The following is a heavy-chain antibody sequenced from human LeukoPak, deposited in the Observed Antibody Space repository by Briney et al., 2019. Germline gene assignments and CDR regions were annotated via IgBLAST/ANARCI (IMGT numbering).Heavy chain of an antibody. J-gene: IGHJ4*02. CDR2: IYPGDSDT. CDR1: GYSFTSYW. D-gene: IGHD5-24*01. Sequence: PGESLKISCKGSGYSFTSYWIGWVRQMPGKGLEWMGIIYPGDSDTRYSPSFQGQVTISADKSIRHAYLQWSSLTASDTVMYYCARRGGRMATSPTDYWGQGTLVTVSS. V-gene: IGHV5-51*03. CDR3: ARRGGRMATSPTDY.